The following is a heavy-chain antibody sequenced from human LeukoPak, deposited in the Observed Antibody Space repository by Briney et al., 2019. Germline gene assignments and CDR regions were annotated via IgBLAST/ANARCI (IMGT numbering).Heavy chain of an antibody. V-gene: IGHV6-1*01. D-gene: IGHD2-2*01. J-gene: IGHJ5*02. CDR1: GDNVSSNSVT. Sequence: TSQTLSLTCAISGDNVSSNSVTWNWIRQSPPRGLEWLGRTYCRSTWYNDYAVSVRGRITVNPDTSKNQFSLHLNSVTPEDTAVYYCARRLTQYDCFDPWGQGILVTVSS. CDR2: TYCRSTWYN. CDR3: ARRLTQYDCFDP.